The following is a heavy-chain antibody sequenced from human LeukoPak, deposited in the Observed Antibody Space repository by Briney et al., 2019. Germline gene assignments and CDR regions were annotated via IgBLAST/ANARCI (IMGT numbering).Heavy chain of an antibody. D-gene: IGHD3-10*01. J-gene: IGHJ4*02. Sequence: SETLSLTCTVSGGSISSGSYYWSWIRQPPGKGLEWIGSIYHSGSTYYNPSLKSRVTISVDTSKNQFSLKLSSVTAADTAVYYCARIARDYYGSGSEYYFDYWGQGTLVTVSS. CDR1: GGSISSGSYY. CDR2: IYHSGST. V-gene: IGHV4-39*07. CDR3: ARIARDYYGSGSEYYFDY.